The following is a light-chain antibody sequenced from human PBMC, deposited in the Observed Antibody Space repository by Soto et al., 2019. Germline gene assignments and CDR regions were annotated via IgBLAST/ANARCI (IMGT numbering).Light chain of an antibody. CDR1: SSDVGNYNL. CDR3: TSYARTTTLV. Sequence: QSALTQPASVSGSPGQSITISCTGTSSDVGNYNLVSWYQQYPGKAPKLMIYAASKRPSGVSNRFSGSKSGDTASLTFSGLQPEDEADYYCTSYARTTTLVFGGGTKLTVL. CDR2: AAS. J-gene: IGLJ3*02. V-gene: IGLV2-23*01.